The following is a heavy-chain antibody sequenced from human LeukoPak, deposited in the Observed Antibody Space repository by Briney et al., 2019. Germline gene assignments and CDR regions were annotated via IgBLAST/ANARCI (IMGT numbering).Heavy chain of an antibody. CDR2: ISGSGGST. CDR1: GFTFSSYA. D-gene: IGHD3-3*01. Sequence: GGSLRLSCAASGFTFSSYAMSWVRQAPGKGLEWVSAISGSGGSTYYADSVKGRFTISRDNSKNTLYLQMNSLRAEDTAVYYCAREIDYDFWSGYTPWGQGTLVTVSS. V-gene: IGHV3-23*01. J-gene: IGHJ5*02. CDR3: AREIDYDFWSGYTP.